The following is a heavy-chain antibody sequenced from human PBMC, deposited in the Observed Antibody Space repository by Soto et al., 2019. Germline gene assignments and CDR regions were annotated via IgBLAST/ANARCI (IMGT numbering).Heavy chain of an antibody. CDR1: GFTFSSYE. J-gene: IGHJ4*02. Sequence: EVQLVESGGGLVQPGGSLRLSCAASGFTFSSYEMNWVRQAPGKGLEWVSYISSSGSTIYYADSVKGRFTISRDNAKNSLYLQMNSLRAEHTAVYYCARDLLGGYSGYGVFDYWGQGTLVTVSS. D-gene: IGHD5-12*01. CDR3: ARDLLGGYSGYGVFDY. CDR2: ISSSGSTI. V-gene: IGHV3-48*03.